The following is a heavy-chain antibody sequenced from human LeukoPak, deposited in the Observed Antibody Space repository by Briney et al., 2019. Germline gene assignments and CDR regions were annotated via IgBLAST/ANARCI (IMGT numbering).Heavy chain of an antibody. V-gene: IGHV3-74*01. Sequence: AESLTLSCAASGFTFSSYWMHWVRQAPGKGLEWVARINSDGTDISYGDSVKGRFTISRDNAKNTLYLQMNSLRVEDTAVYYCARVGYYDSSNYYAYFQHWGQGTLVTVSS. CDR1: GFTFSSYW. J-gene: IGHJ1*01. D-gene: IGHD3-22*01. CDR3: ARVGYYDSSNYYAYFQH. CDR2: INSDGTDI.